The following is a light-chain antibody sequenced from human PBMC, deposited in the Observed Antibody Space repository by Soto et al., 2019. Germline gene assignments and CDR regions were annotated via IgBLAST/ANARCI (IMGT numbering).Light chain of an antibody. Sequence: QSALTQPASVSGSPGQSITISCTGTSSHVGGYEHVSWYQQHPGKAPKLIIYKVSYRPTGVSNRFSGSKSDNTASLTISGLQAEDEADYYCNSYTSSSTVIFGGGTKLTVL. CDR2: KVS. CDR1: SSHVGGYEH. CDR3: NSYTSSSTVI. V-gene: IGLV2-14*01. J-gene: IGLJ2*01.